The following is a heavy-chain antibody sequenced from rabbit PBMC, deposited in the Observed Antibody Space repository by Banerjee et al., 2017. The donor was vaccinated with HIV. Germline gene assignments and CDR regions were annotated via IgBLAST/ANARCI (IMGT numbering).Heavy chain of an antibody. D-gene: IGHD4-1*01. Sequence: WYASWVNGRFTISLDNAQNTVFLQMTSLTAADTATYFCARDLAGVIGWNFNLWGQGTLVTVS. J-gene: IGHJ4*01. CDR3: ARDLAGVIGWNFNL. V-gene: IGHV1S43*01.